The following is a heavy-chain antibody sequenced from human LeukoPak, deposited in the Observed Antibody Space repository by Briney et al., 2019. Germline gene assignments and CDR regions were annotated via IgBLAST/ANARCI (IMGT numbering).Heavy chain of an antibody. CDR2: ISGSGGST. CDR1: GFTFNTYA. J-gene: IGHJ4*02. CDR3: AKDSSGYYPVPPDY. Sequence: GGSLRLSCAASGFTFNTYAMSWVRQAPGKGLEWVSAISGSGGSTYYADSVKGRFTISRDNSKNTLYLQMNSLRAEDTAVYYCAKDSSGYYPVPPDYWGQGTLVTVSS. V-gene: IGHV3-23*01. D-gene: IGHD3-22*01.